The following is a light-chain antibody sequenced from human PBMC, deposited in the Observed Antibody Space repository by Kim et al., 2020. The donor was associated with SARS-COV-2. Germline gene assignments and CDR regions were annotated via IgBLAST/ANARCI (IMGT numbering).Light chain of an antibody. V-gene: IGLV2-11*03. Sequence: GQSVTISCTGTSSDVGGYNFVSWYQRHPDKAPKLMIYDITERPSGVPARFSGSKSGNMASLTISGLQAKDEADYYCCSYAGGYTWVFGGGTKLTVL. CDR3: CSYAGGYTWV. CDR1: SSDVGGYNF. J-gene: IGLJ3*02. CDR2: DIT.